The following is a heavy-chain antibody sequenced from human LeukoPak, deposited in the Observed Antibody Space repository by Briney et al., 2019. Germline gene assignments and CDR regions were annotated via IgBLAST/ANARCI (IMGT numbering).Heavy chain of an antibody. Sequence: GGSLRLSCAASGFTFSSYWMSWVRQAPGKRLEWVANIKKDGSEKYYVDSVKGRFTISRDNAKNSLYLQMNSLRAEDTAVYYCARDLLVGGSGYHYWGQGALVTVSS. J-gene: IGHJ4*02. CDR2: IKKDGSEK. V-gene: IGHV3-7*01. CDR3: ARDLLVGGSGYHY. CDR1: GFTFSSYW. D-gene: IGHD3-22*01.